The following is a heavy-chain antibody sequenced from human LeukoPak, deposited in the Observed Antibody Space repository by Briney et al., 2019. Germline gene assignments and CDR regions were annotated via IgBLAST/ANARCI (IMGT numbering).Heavy chain of an antibody. V-gene: IGHV4-59*08. J-gene: IGHJ2*01. D-gene: IGHD3-9*01. Sequence: PSETLSLTCTVSGGSISSYYWSWIRQPPGKGLEWIGYIYYSGSTNYNPSLKSRVTISVDTSKNQFSLKLSSVTAADTAVYYCASIANFDWLLYPGGYFDLWGRGTLVTVSS. CDR1: GGSISSYY. CDR3: ASIANFDWLLYPGGYFDL. CDR2: IYYSGST.